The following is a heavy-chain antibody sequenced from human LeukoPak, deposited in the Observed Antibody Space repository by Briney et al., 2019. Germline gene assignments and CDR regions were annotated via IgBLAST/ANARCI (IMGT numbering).Heavy chain of an antibody. V-gene: IGHV3-21*01. Sequence: GGSLRLSCAASGFTFSSYSMNWVRQAPGKGLEWVSSISSSSSYIYYADSVKGRFTISRDNAKNSLYLQMNSLRAEDTAVYYCAREIGNKRRGYYYGSGSLPFDYWGQGTLVTVSS. CDR2: ISSSSSYI. D-gene: IGHD3-10*01. J-gene: IGHJ4*02. CDR1: GFTFSSYS. CDR3: AREIGNKRRGYYYGSGSLPFDY.